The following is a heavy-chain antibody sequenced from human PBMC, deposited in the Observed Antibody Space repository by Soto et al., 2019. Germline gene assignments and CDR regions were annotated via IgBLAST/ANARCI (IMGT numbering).Heavy chain of an antibody. Sequence: EVQLVESGGGLVKPGGSLRLSCAASGFTFSSYSMNWVRQAPGKGLEWVSSISSSSSYIDYADSVKGRFTISRDNSKNSLYLQMNSLRAEDTAVYYCARDVIRVVAATQEYFQHWGQGTLVTVSS. CDR2: ISSSSSYI. CDR1: GFTFSSYS. D-gene: IGHD2-15*01. V-gene: IGHV3-21*01. CDR3: ARDVIRVVAATQEYFQH. J-gene: IGHJ1*01.